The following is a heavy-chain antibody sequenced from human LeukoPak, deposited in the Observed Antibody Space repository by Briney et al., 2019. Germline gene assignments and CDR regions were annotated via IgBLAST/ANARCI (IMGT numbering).Heavy chain of an antibody. CDR3: ARVGCSSTSCYGGSDY. D-gene: IGHD2-2*01. V-gene: IGHV1-69*01. CDR2: IIPIFGTA. Sequence: SVKVSCKASGGTFSSYAISWVRQAPGQGLEWMGGIIPIFGTANYAQKFQGRVTITADESTSTASMELSSLRSEDTAVYYCARVGCSSTSCYGGSDYWGQGTLVTVSS. CDR1: GGTFSSYA. J-gene: IGHJ4*02.